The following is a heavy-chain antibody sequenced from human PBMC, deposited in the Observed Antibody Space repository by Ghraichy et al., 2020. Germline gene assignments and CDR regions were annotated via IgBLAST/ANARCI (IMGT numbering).Heavy chain of an antibody. CDR2: IGADAVTT. V-gene: IGHV3-23*01. CDR3: AKGGHNTGYGFDP. CDR1: GFTFRSYS. D-gene: IGHD5-12*01. J-gene: IGHJ5*02. Sequence: GGSLRLSCATSGFTFRSYSMNWVRQAPGKGLEWVSIIGADAVTTYYAVSVKGRFTVSRDNSKNTLYLIMSGLRAEDTAVYYCAKGGHNTGYGFDPWGQGTLVTVSS.